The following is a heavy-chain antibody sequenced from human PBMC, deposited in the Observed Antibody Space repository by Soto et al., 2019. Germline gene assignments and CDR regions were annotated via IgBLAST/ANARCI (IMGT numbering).Heavy chain of an antibody. J-gene: IGHJ6*02. Sequence: GGSLGLSCAASRVTFRSYAMSWLRQAPGKGLEWVSAISGSGGSTYYADSVKGRFTISRDNSKNTLYLQMNSLRAEETAVYYCAKVLPGLWLDYYYYYGMDVWGQGTTVTVSS. D-gene: IGHD5-18*01. CDR2: ISGSGGST. CDR1: RVTFRSYA. CDR3: AKVLPGLWLDYYYYYGMDV. V-gene: IGHV3-23*01.